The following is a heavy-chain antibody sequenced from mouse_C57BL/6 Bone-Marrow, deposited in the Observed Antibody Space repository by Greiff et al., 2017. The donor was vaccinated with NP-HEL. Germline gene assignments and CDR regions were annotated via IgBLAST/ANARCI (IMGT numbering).Heavy chain of an antibody. CDR2: INSDGCAI. V-gene: IGHV11-2*01. Sequence: DVQLVETGGGLVQPGGSRGLSCEGSGFTFSGFWMSWVRQTPGKTLEWIGDINSDGCAINYAPSIKDRFTIVRDNDKSNLYLQMSNVRSEDTATYFCIRYGSSYWYFDVWGTGTTVTVSS. D-gene: IGHD1-1*01. J-gene: IGHJ1*03. CDR3: IRYGSSYWYFDV. CDR1: GFTFSGFW.